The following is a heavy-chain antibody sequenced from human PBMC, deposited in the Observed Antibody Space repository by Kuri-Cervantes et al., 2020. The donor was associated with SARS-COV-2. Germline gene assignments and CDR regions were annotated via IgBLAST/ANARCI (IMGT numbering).Heavy chain of an antibody. CDR2: INHSGST. CDR3: ARLAAMALDYYYGMDV. CDR1: GGSFSGYY. D-gene: IGHD5-18*01. V-gene: IGHV4-34*01. Sequence: GSLRLSCAVYGGSFSGYYWSWIRQPPGKGLEWIGEINHSGSTNYNPSLKSRVTISVDTSKNQFSLKLSSVTAADTAVYYCARLAAMALDYYYGMDVWGQGTTVTVSS. J-gene: IGHJ6*02.